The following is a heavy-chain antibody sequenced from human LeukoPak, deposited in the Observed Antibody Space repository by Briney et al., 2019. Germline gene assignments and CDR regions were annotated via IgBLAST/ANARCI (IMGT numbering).Heavy chain of an antibody. J-gene: IGHJ4*02. Sequence: PSGTLSLTCTVSGDSISNMDSSYWWTWVRQSPEKGLEWIGEVHHNGSTNYNRSLKSRVNMSVDKSRNQFSLKLTSVTAADPAVYYCARSTSVWYGFDLWGQGTLVTVSS. CDR2: VHHNGST. V-gene: IGHV4-4*02. D-gene: IGHD6-19*01. CDR3: ARSTSVWYGFDL. CDR1: GDSISNMDSSYW.